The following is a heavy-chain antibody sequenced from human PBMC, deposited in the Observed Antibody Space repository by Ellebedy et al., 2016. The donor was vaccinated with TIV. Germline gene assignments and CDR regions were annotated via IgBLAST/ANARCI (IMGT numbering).Heavy chain of an antibody. D-gene: IGHD1-1*01. J-gene: IGHJ4*02. V-gene: IGHV4-34*01. CDR2: INHSGST. Sequence: GSLRLXXAASGFTFSSYSMNWVRQAPGKGLEWIGEINHSGSTNYNPSLKSRVTISVDTSKNQFSLKLSSVTAADTAVYYCARGQPRSGSGYWGQGTLVTVSS. CDR3: ARGQPRSGSGY. CDR1: GFTFSSYS.